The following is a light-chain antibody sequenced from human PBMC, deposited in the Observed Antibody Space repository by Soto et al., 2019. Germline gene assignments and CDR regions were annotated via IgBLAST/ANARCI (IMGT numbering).Light chain of an antibody. CDR1: GVVFNY. CDR3: SSYSTSSTPYV. CDR2: EVD. V-gene: IGLV2-14*01. J-gene: IGLJ1*01. Sequence: QSALTQPASVSGSPGQSITISCTVNGVVFNYVSWYQQHPDKAPKLMIYEVDYQASGVSNRFSGSKSGNTASLTISGLQPEDEADYYCSSYSTSSTPYVFGTGTKVTVL.